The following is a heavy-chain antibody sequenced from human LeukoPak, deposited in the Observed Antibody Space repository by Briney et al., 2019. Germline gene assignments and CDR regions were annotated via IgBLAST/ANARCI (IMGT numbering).Heavy chain of an antibody. D-gene: IGHD3-10*01. Sequence: SETLSLTCTVSGGSISSSSYYWGWIRQPPGKGLEWIGSIYYSGSTYYNPSLKSRVIISVDTSKNQFSLKLSSVTAADTAVYYCARGGCYYYGSGSRKGSFVYWGQGTLVTVFS. CDR3: ARGGCYYYGSGSRKGSFVY. CDR1: GGSISSSSYY. CDR2: IYYSGST. V-gene: IGHV4-39*07. J-gene: IGHJ4*02.